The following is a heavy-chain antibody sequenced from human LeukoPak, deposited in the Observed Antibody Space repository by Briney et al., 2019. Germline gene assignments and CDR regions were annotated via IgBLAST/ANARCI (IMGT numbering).Heavy chain of an antibody. CDR2: ISSSSSYI. J-gene: IGHJ4*02. CDR3: ARSSAVAGTLDY. Sequence: GGCLRLSCAASGVTFSSDSMSGGRQAPGKGLEWVSSISSSSSYIYYADSVKGRFTISRDNAKNSLYLQMNSLRAEDTAVYYCARSSAVAGTLDYWGQGTLVTVSS. D-gene: IGHD6-19*01. V-gene: IGHV3-21*01. CDR1: GVTFSSDS.